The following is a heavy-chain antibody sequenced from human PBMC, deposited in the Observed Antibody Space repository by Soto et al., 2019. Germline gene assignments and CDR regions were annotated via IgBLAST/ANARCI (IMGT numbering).Heavy chain of an antibody. V-gene: IGHV3-11*06. CDR2: ISSSSSYT. D-gene: IGHD5-18*01. Sequence: PGGSLRLSCAASGFTFSDYYMSWIRQAPGKGLEWVSYISSSSSYTNYADSVKGRLTISRDNAKNSLYLQMNSLRAEDTAVYYCARGWPHYVDTAYYDYWGQGTLVTVSS. CDR3: ARGWPHYVDTAYYDY. CDR1: GFTFSDYY. J-gene: IGHJ4*02.